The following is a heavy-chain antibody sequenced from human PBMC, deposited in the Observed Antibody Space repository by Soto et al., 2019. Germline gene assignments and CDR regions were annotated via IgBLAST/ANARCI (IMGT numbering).Heavy chain of an antibody. Sequence: SLRLSCAASGFTFSSYSMNWVRQAPGKGLEWVSYISSSSSTIYYADSVKGRFTISRDNAKNSLYLQMNSLRAEDTAVYYCARVLSITIFGVVISDYYMDVWGKGTTVTVSS. D-gene: IGHD3-3*01. V-gene: IGHV3-48*01. CDR2: ISSSSSTI. J-gene: IGHJ6*03. CDR1: GFTFSSYS. CDR3: ARVLSITIFGVVISDYYMDV.